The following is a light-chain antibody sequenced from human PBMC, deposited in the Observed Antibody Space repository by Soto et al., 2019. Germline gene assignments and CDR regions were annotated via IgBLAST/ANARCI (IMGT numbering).Light chain of an antibody. J-gene: IGKJ1*01. Sequence: TQAPDKQTLSPGERASLSCRASQSVPNSRLAWYQQQPGQAPALGISDTAIRATGIPDRFRDSGSEQGFTLSSSRLECAHCDVYKGQECVSADAVGPGTKV. CDR3: QECVSADA. CDR1: QSVPNSR. CDR2: DTA. V-gene: IGKV3-20*01.